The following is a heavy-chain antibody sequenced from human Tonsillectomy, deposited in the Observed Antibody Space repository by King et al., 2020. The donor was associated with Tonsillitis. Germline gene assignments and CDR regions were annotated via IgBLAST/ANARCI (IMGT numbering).Heavy chain of an antibody. CDR1: GFTFSSYA. CDR2: ISGSGSGT. D-gene: IGHD6-19*01. J-gene: IGHJ4*02. V-gene: IGHV3-23*04. CDR3: AKGAPGIAVAGSGAFDY. Sequence: VQLVESGGDLVQPGGSLRLSCAASGFTFSSYAMSWVRQAPGKGLEWVSTISGSGSGTYYADSVKGRFTISRDNFKNTLYLQMNSLRAEDTAVYYCAKGAPGIAVAGSGAFDYWGQGTLVTVSS.